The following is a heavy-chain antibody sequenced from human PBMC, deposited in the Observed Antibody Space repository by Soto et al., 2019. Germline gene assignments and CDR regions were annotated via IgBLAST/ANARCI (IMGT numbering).Heavy chain of an antibody. CDR1: GYIFIHCF. CDR2: IKPSSGAT. Sequence: QVQLVQSGAEVKQPGASVKLSCRASGYIFIHCFMHWVRQAPGQGLELMGGIKPSSGATTYAQNYECSVTLTSDTPTSTVYMELSILGSEDTALYYGARSLGETTTIFDHWGQGRLVTVSA. J-gene: IGHJ4*02. V-gene: IGHV1-46*01. D-gene: IGHD1-26*01. CDR3: ARSLGETTTIFDH.